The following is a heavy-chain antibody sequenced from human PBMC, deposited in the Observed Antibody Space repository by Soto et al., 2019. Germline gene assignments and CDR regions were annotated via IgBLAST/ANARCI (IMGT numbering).Heavy chain of an antibody. J-gene: IGHJ6*02. CDR1: GGTFSSYA. CDR2: IVPIFGTA. CDR3: ARGGTTPSYYYYGMDV. V-gene: IGHV1-69*06. Sequence: SVKVSCKASGGTFSSYAISWVRQAPGQGLEWMGGIVPIFGTANYAQKFQGRVTITADKSTSTAYMELSSLRSEDTAVYYCARGGTTPSYYYYGMDVWGQGTTVTVSS. D-gene: IGHD2-2*01.